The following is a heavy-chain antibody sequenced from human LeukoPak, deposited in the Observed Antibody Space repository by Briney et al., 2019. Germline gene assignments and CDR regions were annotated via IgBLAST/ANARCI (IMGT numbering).Heavy chain of an antibody. Sequence: GASVKVSCKVSGYTLTELSMHWVRQAPGTGLEWMGGSDTEDGETIYGQRFQGRVTMTEDTSTDTAYMELSSLRSEDTAVYYCVTVALADFDYWGQGTLVTVSS. CDR3: VTVALADFDY. CDR1: GYTLTELS. CDR2: SDTEDGET. D-gene: IGHD6-19*01. J-gene: IGHJ4*02. V-gene: IGHV1-24*01.